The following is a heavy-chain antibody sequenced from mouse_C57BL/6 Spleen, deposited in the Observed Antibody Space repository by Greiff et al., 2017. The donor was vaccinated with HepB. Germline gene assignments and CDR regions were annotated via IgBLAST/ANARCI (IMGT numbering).Heavy chain of an antibody. J-gene: IGHJ4*01. D-gene: IGHD2-12*01. V-gene: IGHV1-63*01. CDR1: GYTFTNYW. CDR3: ARSLPHAMDY. Sequence: QVQLKESGAELVRPGTSVKMSCKASGYTFTNYWIGWAKQRPGHGLEWIGDIYPGGGYTNYNEKFKGKATLTADKSSSTAYMQFSSLTSEDSAIYYCARSLPHAMDYWGQGTSVTVSS. CDR2: IYPGGGYT.